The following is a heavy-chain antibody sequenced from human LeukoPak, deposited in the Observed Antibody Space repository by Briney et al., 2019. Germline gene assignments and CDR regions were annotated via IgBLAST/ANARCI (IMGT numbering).Heavy chain of an antibody. J-gene: IGHJ4*02. CDR3: TRSPSLGGSYWGFDY. CDR1: GFTFSTYW. CDR2: LSPDGSSS. D-gene: IGHD1-26*01. Sequence: PGGSLRLSCAASGFTFSTYWMRWVRQAQGRGLGWVSRLSPDGSSSIYADSVKGRFTVSRDNAKNTLYLQMNSLRADDTTVCYCTRSPSLGGSYWGFDYWGQGTLLTVSS. V-gene: IGHV3-74*01.